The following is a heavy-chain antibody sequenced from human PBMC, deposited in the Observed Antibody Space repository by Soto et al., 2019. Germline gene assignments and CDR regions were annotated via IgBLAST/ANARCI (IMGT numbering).Heavy chain of an antibody. CDR3: AREWAIAASSCLET. J-gene: IGHJ4*02. D-gene: IGHD2-15*01. CDR1: VFSFSIYS. CDR2: ISSSSSTI. Sequence: HPWWSXRVSCSSSVFSFSIYSINLLGQAPGKGLECVSYISSSSSTIYYADSVKGRFAISRYNAKNSLYLQMNSLRDEDTAVYYCAREWAIAASSCLETRGQRTL. V-gene: IGHV3-48*02.